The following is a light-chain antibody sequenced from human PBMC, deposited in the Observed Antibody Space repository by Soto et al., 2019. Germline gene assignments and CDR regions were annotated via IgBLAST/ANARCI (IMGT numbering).Light chain of an antibody. CDR3: TSYTSSSTYV. J-gene: IGLJ1*01. Sequence: LTQPASVSGSPGQSITISCSGTSSDFNYYNSVSWYQHHPGKAPKLMIYNVSNRPSGVSSRFSGSKSGNTASLTISGLQAEDEADYYCTSYTSSSTYVFGTGTKVTVL. V-gene: IGLV2-14*03. CDR1: SSDFNYYNS. CDR2: NVS.